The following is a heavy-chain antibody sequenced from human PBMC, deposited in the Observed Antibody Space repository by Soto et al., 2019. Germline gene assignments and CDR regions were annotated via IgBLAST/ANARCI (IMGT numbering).Heavy chain of an antibody. Sequence: PSETLSLTCTVSGGSISSYYWGWIRQPPGKGLEWIGYIYYSGSTNYNPSLKSRVTISVDTSKNQFSLKLSSVTAADTAVYYCARGSGWFESNNWFDPWGQGTLVTVSS. CDR1: GGSISSYY. J-gene: IGHJ5*02. D-gene: IGHD6-19*01. CDR3: ARGSGWFESNNWFDP. V-gene: IGHV4-59*01. CDR2: IYYSGST.